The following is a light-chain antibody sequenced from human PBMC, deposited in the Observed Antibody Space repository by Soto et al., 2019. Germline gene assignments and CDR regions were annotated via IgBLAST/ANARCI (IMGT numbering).Light chain of an antibody. J-gene: IGKJ1*01. CDR2: AAS. CDR3: QQSYRTPWT. Sequence: DIPMTQSPSSLSASVGDRVTITCRASQSISSYLNWYQQKPGKAPKLLIYAASSLQSGVPSRFSGSGSGTDFTLTISSLQPEDVATYYCQQSYRTPWTFGQGTKVEIK. V-gene: IGKV1-39*01. CDR1: QSISSY.